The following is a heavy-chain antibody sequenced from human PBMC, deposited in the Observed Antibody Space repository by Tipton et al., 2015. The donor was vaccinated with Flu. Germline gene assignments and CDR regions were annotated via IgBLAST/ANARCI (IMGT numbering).Heavy chain of an antibody. J-gene: IGHJ4*02. CDR3: ARRSTTAAPHYFDY. Sequence: TLSLTCTVSDGSISSYYWSWIRQPPGKGLEWIGYIYYSGSTNYNPSLKSRVTISVDTSKNQFSLNLASVTAADTAVYYCARRSTTAAPHYFDYWGQGILVTVSS. CDR1: DGSISSYY. V-gene: IGHV4-59*08. CDR2: IYYSGST. D-gene: IGHD1-1*01.